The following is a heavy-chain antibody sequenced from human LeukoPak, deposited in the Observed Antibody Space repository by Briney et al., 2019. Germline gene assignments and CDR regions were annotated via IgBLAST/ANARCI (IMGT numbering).Heavy chain of an antibody. J-gene: IGHJ3*02. CDR3: AKEETWLVASAFDI. CDR2: ISGSGGST. V-gene: IGHV3-23*01. Sequence: GGSLRLSCAVSGFTFSSYSMNWVRQAPGKGLEWVSAISGSGGSTYYADSVKGRFTISRDNSKNTLYLQMNSLRAEDTAVYYCAKEETWLVASAFDIWGQGTMVTVSS. CDR1: GFTFSSYS. D-gene: IGHD6-19*01.